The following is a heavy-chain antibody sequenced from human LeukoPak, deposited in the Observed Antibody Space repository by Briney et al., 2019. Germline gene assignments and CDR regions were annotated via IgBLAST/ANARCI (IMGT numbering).Heavy chain of an antibody. CDR2: ISNDGSIT. CDR3: ARDHYGSGMY. V-gene: IGHV3-74*01. Sequence: PGGSLRLSCAGSGFVFSGYWMPWVRQAPGKGLVWVSRISNDGSITNYADSVKGRFTISRDNAKNTLYLQMNSLRAEDTAVYYCARDHYGSGMYWGQGTLVTVPS. D-gene: IGHD3-10*01. CDR1: GFVFSGYW. J-gene: IGHJ4*02.